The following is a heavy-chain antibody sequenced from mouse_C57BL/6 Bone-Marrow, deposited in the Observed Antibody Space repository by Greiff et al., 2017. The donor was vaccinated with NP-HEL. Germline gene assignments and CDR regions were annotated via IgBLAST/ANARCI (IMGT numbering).Heavy chain of an antibody. V-gene: IGHV2-9-1*01. CDR3: ASYMVTTSYAMDY. D-gene: IGHD2-2*01. CDR1: GFSLTSYA. Sequence: VQLQQSGPGLVAPSQSLSITCTVSGFSLTSYAISWVRQPPGKGLEWLGVIWTGGGTNYNSALKSRLSISKDNSKSQVFLKMNSLQTDDTARYYCASYMVTTSYAMDYWGQGTSVTVSS. CDR2: IWTGGGT. J-gene: IGHJ4*01.